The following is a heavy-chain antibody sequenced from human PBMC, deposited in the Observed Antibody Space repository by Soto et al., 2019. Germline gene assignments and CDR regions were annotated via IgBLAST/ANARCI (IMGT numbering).Heavy chain of an antibody. V-gene: IGHV4-34*02. D-gene: IGHD1-1*01. CDR1: GGSFSGYY. CDR2: INHAGST. Sequence: QMQLQQWGAGLLKASETLSLTCSVSGGSFSGYYLAWIRQPPGKGLEWIGEINHAGSTKYHPSLKSRVVLSVALSNPHFSLRLRSVTAADTAVYFCARQSGPAYRYGMDIWGQGTTVAVSS. J-gene: IGHJ6*02. CDR3: ARQSGPAYRYGMDI.